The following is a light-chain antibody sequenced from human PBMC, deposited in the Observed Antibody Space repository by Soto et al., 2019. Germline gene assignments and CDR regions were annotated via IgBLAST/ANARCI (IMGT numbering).Light chain of an antibody. CDR1: ESISAN. CDR2: KAS. CDR3: QQYDSYRT. V-gene: IGKV1-5*03. Sequence: DIQMTQSPSTLSASVGDRVTITCRASESISANLAWYQQKPGKAPKLLIYKASTLESGVPSRFSGSGSGTEFTLTISSLQPDDFATYYCQQYDSYRTLGQGTKVDIK. J-gene: IGKJ1*01.